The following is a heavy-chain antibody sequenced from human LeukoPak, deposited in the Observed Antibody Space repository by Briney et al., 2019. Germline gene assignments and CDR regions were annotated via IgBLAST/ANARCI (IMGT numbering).Heavy chain of an antibody. D-gene: IGHD6-19*01. CDR3: AKDGSSGWFFDY. J-gene: IGHJ4*02. CDR1: GFTFSTYG. V-gene: IGHV3-30*02. CDR2: IGHDGSHN. Sequence: GGSLRLSCVASGFTFSTYGMHWVRHARGKALEWGAFIGHDGSHNYCADTVKGRLSVSRDNSNNTLYLQMNTLRPENTAVYYCAKDGSSGWFFDYWGQGTPVTVSS.